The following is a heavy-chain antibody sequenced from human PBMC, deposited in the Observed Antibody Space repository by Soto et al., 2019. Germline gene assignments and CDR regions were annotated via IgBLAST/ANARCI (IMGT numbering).Heavy chain of an antibody. CDR2: INHSGST. V-gene: IGHV4-34*01. Sequence: SETLSLTCDVYGGSFSGYIWTWIRQPPGTGLEWIGEINHSGSTDFNPSLKSRVTISVDTSKNQFSLKLTSVTAADTAVYYCARDKITGLFDYWGQGTLVTVSS. CDR1: GGSFSGYI. D-gene: IGHD2-8*02. J-gene: IGHJ4*02. CDR3: ARDKITGLFDY.